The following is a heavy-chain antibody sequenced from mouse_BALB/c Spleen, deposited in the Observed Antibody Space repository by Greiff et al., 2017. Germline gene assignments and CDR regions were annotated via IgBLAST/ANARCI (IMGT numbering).Heavy chain of an antibody. CDR2: IDPSDSET. J-gene: IGHJ3*01. V-gene: IGHV1S126*01. Sequence: VQLKESGPQLVRPGASVKISCKASGYSFTSYWMHWVKQRPGQGLEWIGMIDPSDSETRLNQKFKDKATLTVDKSSSTAYMQLSSPTSEDSAVYYCARGMITTKAFAYWGQGTLVTVSA. CDR3: ARGMITTKAFAY. D-gene: IGHD2-4*01. CDR1: GYSFTSYW.